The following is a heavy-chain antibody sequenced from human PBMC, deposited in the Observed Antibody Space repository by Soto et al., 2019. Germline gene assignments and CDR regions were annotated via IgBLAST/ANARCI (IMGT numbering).Heavy chain of an antibody. D-gene: IGHD1-1*01. CDR1: GQSFSGHS. CDR2: INESGST. CDR3: ARGSGIVALPGELEDVKYDY. V-gene: IGHV4-34*01. Sequence: QVQLQQWGAGLVKPSETLSLSCAVYGQSFSGHSWAWIRQPPGKGLEWIGEINESGSTYYNPSLKGRFTISTDTSKNQFSLKLSSVSAADTAAYFCARGSGIVALPGELEDVKYDYWGQGTLVNVSS. J-gene: IGHJ4*02.